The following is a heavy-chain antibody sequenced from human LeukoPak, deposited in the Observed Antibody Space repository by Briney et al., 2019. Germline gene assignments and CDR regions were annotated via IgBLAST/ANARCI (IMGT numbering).Heavy chain of an antibody. CDR2: IYHTGST. V-gene: IGHV4-38-2*01. CDR3: ARSHSGWQGHNNWFDP. CDR1: GYSISSDKY. J-gene: IGHJ5*02. D-gene: IGHD6-19*01. Sequence: PSETLSLTCEVSGYSISSDKYWGWIPQPPGKGLEWIGSIYHTGSTYYNPSLKSRVSISVDTSKNQFSLKFTSVTAADTAVYYCARSHSGWQGHNNWFDPWGQGTLVTVSS.